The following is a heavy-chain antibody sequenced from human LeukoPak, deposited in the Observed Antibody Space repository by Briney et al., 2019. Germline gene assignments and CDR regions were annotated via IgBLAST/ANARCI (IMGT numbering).Heavy chain of an antibody. CDR1: GGSISSYY. CDR3: ARGFDSKSTYFDY. J-gene: IGHJ4*02. Sequence: SQTLSLTCTVSGGSISSYYWNWIRQPQGKGLEWIGYISYSGSTNYNPSLKSRVTISLDTSKNQFSLKLRSVTAADTAVYYCARGFDSKSTYFDYWGQGTLVTVSS. CDR2: ISYSGST. V-gene: IGHV4-59*01. D-gene: IGHD5-12*01.